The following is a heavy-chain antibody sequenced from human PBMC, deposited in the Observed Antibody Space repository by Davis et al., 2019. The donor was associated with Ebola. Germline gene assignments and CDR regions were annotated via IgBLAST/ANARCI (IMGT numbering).Heavy chain of an antibody. CDR3: AREGTWVNYAGSYYYYYYMDV. J-gene: IGHJ6*03. CDR1: GGFMRSYF. CDR2: IYYSGDT. V-gene: IGHV4-4*07. Sequence: PSETLSLTCTVSGGFMRSYFWSWIRQPAGKGLEWIGRIYYSGDTRYNPSLKSRVTMSVDTSKNQFSLNLNSVTAADTAIYYCAREGTWVNYAGSYYYYYYMDVWGKGTTVTVSS. D-gene: IGHD1-1*01.